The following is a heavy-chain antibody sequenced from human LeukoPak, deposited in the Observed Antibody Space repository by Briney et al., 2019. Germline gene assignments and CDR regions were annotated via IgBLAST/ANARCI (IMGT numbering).Heavy chain of an antibody. Sequence: TSETLSLTCTVSGGSISSGSYYWGWIRQPPGKGLEWIGSFYYSGSTYYNPSLKSRVAISADTSKNQFSLKLSSVTAADTAVYYCARSQTGVIYFDHWGQGTLVTVSS. J-gene: IGHJ4*02. D-gene: IGHD7-27*01. V-gene: IGHV4-39*07. CDR2: FYYSGST. CDR1: GGSISSGSYY. CDR3: ARSQTGVIYFDH.